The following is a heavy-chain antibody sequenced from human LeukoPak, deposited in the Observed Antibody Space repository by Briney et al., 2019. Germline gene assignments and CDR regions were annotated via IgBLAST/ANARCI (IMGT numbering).Heavy chain of an antibody. CDR1: GGSFSGYY. V-gene: IGHV4-34*01. CDR2: INHSGST. CDR3: ARVPSRYCSGGSCSGMDV. Sequence: PSETLSLTCAVYGGSFSGYYWSWIRQPPGKGLEWIGEINHSGSTNYNPSLKSRVTISVDTPKNQFSLKLSSVTAADTAVYYCARVPSRYCSGGSCSGMDVWGQGTTVTVSS. J-gene: IGHJ6*02. D-gene: IGHD2-15*01.